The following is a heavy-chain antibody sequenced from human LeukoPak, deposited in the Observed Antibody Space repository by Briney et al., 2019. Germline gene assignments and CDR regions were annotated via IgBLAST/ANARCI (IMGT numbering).Heavy chain of an antibody. CDR2: MNPNSGNT. CDR3: ARGTSGPKSPLLVGHIWFDP. V-gene: IGHV1-8*03. CDR1: GYTFTSYD. J-gene: IGHJ5*02. Sequence: ASVKVSCKASGYTFTSYDINWVRQAPGQGLERKGWMNPNSGNTGYAQKFQGRVTITRNTSISTAYMELSSLRSEDAAVYYCARGTSGPKSPLLVGHIWFDPWGRGTLATVPS. D-gene: IGHD2-2*01.